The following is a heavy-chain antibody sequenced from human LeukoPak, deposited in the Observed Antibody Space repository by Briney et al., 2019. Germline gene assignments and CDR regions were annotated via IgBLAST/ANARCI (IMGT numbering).Heavy chain of an antibody. J-gene: IGHJ4*02. CDR2: INPNSGGT. CDR3: ATNPAATRGFDN. Sequence: GASVKVSCKASGYTFTAYYVHWLRQAPGQGLEWMGWINPNSGGTKYAQKSQGRVTMTRDTSISTAYMEVSRLRSDDTAVYYCATNPAATRGFDNWGQGTLVTVSS. V-gene: IGHV1-2*02. CDR1: GYTFTAYY. D-gene: IGHD2-2*01.